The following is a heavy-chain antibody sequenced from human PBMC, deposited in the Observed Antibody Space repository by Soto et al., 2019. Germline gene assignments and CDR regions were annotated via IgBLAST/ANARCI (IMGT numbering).Heavy chain of an antibody. D-gene: IGHD4-4*01. J-gene: IGHJ4*02. V-gene: IGHV4-31*03. Sequence: SETLSLTCTVSGGSISSGGFYWSWIRQHPGKGLEWMGYIYYSGSTYYNPSLKGRVTISVDTSKNQFSLKLSSVTAADTAVYYCAFRYDYRYYWGQGTLVTVSS. CDR3: AFRYDYRYY. CDR1: GGSISSGGFY. CDR2: IYYSGST.